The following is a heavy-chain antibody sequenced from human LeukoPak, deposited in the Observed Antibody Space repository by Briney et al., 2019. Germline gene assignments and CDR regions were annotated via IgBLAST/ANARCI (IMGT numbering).Heavy chain of an antibody. D-gene: IGHD6-13*01. J-gene: IGHJ6*03. CDR3: AKTASGTYYYYMDV. V-gene: IGHV3-30*02. Sequence: PGGSLRLSCAASGFTFSNYGMHWVRQAPGKGLEWVTFIRYDGSNKYYADSVKGRFTISRDNSKNTLYLQMNSLRAEDTAVYYCAKTASGTYYYYMDVWGKGTTVTISS. CDR1: GFTFSNYG. CDR2: IRYDGSNK.